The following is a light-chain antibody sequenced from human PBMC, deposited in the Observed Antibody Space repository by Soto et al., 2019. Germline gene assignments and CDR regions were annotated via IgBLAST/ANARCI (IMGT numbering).Light chain of an antibody. CDR1: QSLLVSDDGNTY. CDR2: TVS. J-gene: IGKJ4*01. CDR3: MQRIEFPLT. Sequence: IVMTQTPLSLTVTPGEPASISCRSSQSLLVSDDGNTYLDWYLQKPGQSPQLLIYTVSYRASGVPDRFSGSGSGTDFTLKISRVEAEDVGVYYCMQRIEFPLTFGGGTKVEIK. V-gene: IGKV2-40*01.